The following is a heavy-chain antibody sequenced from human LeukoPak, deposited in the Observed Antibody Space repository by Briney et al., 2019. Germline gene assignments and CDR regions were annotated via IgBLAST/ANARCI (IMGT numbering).Heavy chain of an antibody. CDR1: GGSISSYY. CDR3: AREKIPGPRGYYYGMDV. V-gene: IGHV4-59*01. D-gene: IGHD2-21*01. CDR2: IYYSGST. J-gene: IGHJ6*02. Sequence: RASETLSLTCTVSGGSISSYYWSWIRQPPGKGLEWIGYIYYSGSTYYNPSLKSRVSISVDTSQNQFSLKLSSVTAADTAVYYCAREKIPGPRGYYYGMDVWGQGTTVTVSS.